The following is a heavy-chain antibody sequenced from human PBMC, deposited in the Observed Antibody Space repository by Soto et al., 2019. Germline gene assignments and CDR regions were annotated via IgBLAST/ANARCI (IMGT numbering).Heavy chain of an antibody. CDR2: ISYDGSNK. Sequence: GGALRLSCAACGFTVSSYGMHGVRQAPGKGLEWVAVISYDGSNKYYEDSVKGRFTISRDNSKNTLYLQMNSMRAEDTAVYYCVKDYEQWLVRGYYFDYWGQGTLVTVSS. J-gene: IGHJ4*02. CDR1: GFTVSSYG. V-gene: IGHV3-30*18. D-gene: IGHD6-19*01. CDR3: VKDYEQWLVRGYYFDY.